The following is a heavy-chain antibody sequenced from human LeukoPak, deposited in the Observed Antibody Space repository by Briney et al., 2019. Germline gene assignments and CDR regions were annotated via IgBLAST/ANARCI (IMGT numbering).Heavy chain of an antibody. D-gene: IGHD6-13*01. J-gene: IGHJ6*02. CDR3: ARSPLRPYSSSPDYYYYYGMDV. CDR1: GGTFSSYA. V-gene: IGHV1-69*13. Sequence: ASVKVSCKASGGTFSSYAISWLRQAPGQGLEWMGGIIPIFGTANYAQKFQGRVTITADESTSTAYMELSSLRSEDTAVYYCARSPLRPYSSSPDYYYYYGMDVWGQGTTVTVSS. CDR2: IIPIFGTA.